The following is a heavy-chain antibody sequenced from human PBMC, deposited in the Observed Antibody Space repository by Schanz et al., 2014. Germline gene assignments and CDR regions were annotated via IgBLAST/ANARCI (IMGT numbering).Heavy chain of an antibody. Sequence: QVQLVQSGAEVKKPGASVKVSCKASGYTLTAYYMHWVRQAPGQGLEWMGWINPDSGGTNYAQKFQGRVTMTRDMSINTACMELSRLRSDDTTVYCCASDFWSGYSHYYYGLDVWGQGTTVTVSS. CDR2: INPDSGGT. CDR3: ASDFWSGYSHYYYGLDV. J-gene: IGHJ6*02. V-gene: IGHV1-2*02. D-gene: IGHD3-3*01. CDR1: GYTLTAYY.